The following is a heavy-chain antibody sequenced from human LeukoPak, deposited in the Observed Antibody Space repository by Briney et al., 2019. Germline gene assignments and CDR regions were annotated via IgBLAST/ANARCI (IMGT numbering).Heavy chain of an antibody. CDR1: GFSFSSYS. Sequence: GGSLRLSCAASGFSFSSYSMNWVRQAPGKGLEWVSYISVSGSTIFYADSVKGRFTISRDNPQSSLYLQMNSLRDEDTAVYYCARGAVTHYYYGMGVWGLGTTVIVSS. CDR3: ARGAVTHYYYGMGV. CDR2: ISVSGSTI. V-gene: IGHV3-48*02. D-gene: IGHD4-17*01. J-gene: IGHJ6*02.